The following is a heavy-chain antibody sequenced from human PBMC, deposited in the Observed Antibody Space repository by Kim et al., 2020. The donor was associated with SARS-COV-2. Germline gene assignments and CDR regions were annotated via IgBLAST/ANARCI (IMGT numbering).Heavy chain of an antibody. J-gene: IGHJ4*02. V-gene: IGHV4-34*01. CDR2: INHSGST. CDR1: GGSFSGYY. CDR3: ASMRPGWIQLWSHFDY. Sequence: SETLSLTCAVYGGSFSGYYWSWIRQPPGKGLEWIGEINHSGSTNYNPSLKSRVTISVDTSKNQFSLKLSSVTAADTAVYYCASMRPGWIQLWSHFDYWGQGTLVTVSS. D-gene: IGHD5-18*01.